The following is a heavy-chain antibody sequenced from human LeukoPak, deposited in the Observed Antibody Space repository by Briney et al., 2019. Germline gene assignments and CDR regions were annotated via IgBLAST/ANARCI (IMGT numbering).Heavy chain of an antibody. Sequence: GGSLRLSCAASGFTFSSYGMHWVRQAPGKGLEWVAVISYDGSNKYYADSVEGRFTISRDNSKNTLYLQMNSLRAEDTAVYYCAKAGGLWFGELSGGVYFDYWGQGTLVTVSS. D-gene: IGHD3-10*01. J-gene: IGHJ4*02. CDR2: ISYDGSNK. CDR3: AKAGGLWFGELSGGVYFDY. CDR1: GFTFSSYG. V-gene: IGHV3-30*18.